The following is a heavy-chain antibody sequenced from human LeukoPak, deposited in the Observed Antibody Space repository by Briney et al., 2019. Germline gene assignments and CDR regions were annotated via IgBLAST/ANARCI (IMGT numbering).Heavy chain of an antibody. J-gene: IGHJ4*02. CDR2: IYSSGST. CDR3: AREYSSSWYYFDY. Sequence: KPAETLSLTCTVSGGSISSYYWSWIRQPAGKGLEWIGRIYSSGSTNYNPSLKSRVTMSVDTSKNQFSLKLSSLTAADTAVYYCAREYSSSWYYFDYWGQGTLVTVSS. CDR1: GGSISSYY. V-gene: IGHV4-4*07. D-gene: IGHD6-13*01.